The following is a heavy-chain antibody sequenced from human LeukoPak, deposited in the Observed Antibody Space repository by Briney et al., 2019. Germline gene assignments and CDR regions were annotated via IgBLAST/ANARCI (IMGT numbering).Heavy chain of an antibody. D-gene: IGHD3-16*02. V-gene: IGHV4-34*01. CDR3: ARGIPGRSIDY. CDR2: INHSGST. J-gene: IGHJ4*02. CDR1: GGSFSGYY. Sequence: PSETLSLTCAVYGGSFSGYYWSWIRQPPGKGLEWIGEINHSGSTNYNPSLKSRVTISVDTSKNQFSLKLSSVTAADMAVYYCARGIPGRSIDYWGQGTLVTVSS.